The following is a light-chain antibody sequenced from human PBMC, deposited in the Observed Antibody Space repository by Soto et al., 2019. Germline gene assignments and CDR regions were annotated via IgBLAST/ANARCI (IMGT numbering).Light chain of an antibody. CDR2: EVN. J-gene: IGLJ2*01. CDR3: SPHAGRNKYVV. CDR1: NSDIGYYNY. V-gene: IGLV2-8*01. Sequence: QSALTQPPSASGSPGQSVTISCTGTNSDIGYYNYVSWYQQHPGKAPKLMIYEVNKRPSGVPDRFSGSRSGNTASLTVSGLQAEDEAAYYCSPHAGRNKYVVFGGGTKLTVL.